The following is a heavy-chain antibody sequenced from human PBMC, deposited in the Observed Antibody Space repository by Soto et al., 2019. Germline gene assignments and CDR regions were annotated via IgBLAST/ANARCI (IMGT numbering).Heavy chain of an antibody. D-gene: IGHD3-3*01. CDR1: GGSISSGGYY. J-gene: IGHJ4*02. Sequence: PSETLSLTCTVSGGSISSGGYYWSWIRQHPGKGLEWIGYIYYSGSTYYNPSLKSRVTISVDTSKNQFSLKLSSVTAADTAVYYCARVGATGAYDFWSGYYRGTGHMAYTFDYWGQGTLVTVSS. CDR2: IYYSGST. V-gene: IGHV4-31*03. CDR3: ARVGATGAYDFWSGYYRGTGHMAYTFDY.